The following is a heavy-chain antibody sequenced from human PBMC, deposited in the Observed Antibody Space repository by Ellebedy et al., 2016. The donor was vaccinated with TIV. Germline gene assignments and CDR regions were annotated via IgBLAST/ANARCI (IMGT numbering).Heavy chain of an antibody. CDR3: ARVGDTAMALIDY. V-gene: IGHV4-39*07. Sequence: SETLSLTXTVSGGSISSYYWGWIRQPPGKGLEWIGSIYYSGSTYYNPSLKSRVTISVDTSKNQFSLKLTSVTAADTAVYYCARVGDTAMALIDYWGQGTLVTVSS. J-gene: IGHJ4*02. D-gene: IGHD5-18*01. CDR1: GGSISSYY. CDR2: IYYSGST.